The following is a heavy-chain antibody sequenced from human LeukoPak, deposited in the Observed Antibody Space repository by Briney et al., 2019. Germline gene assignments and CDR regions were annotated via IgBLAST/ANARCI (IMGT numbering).Heavy chain of an antibody. J-gene: IGHJ6*02. Sequence: GGSLRLSCAASGFTFSSYSMNWVRQAPGKGLEWVAVISYDGSNKYYADSVKGRFTISRDNSKNTLYLQMNSLRTEDTAVYYCARDRGGGNYYYHYGMDVWGQGTTVTVSS. D-gene: IGHD2-15*01. CDR1: GFTFSSYS. V-gene: IGHV3-30*03. CDR3: ARDRGGGNYYYHYGMDV. CDR2: ISYDGSNK.